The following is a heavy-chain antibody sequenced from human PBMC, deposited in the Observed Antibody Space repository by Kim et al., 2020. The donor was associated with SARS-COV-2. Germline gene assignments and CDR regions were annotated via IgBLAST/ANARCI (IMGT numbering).Heavy chain of an antibody. J-gene: IGHJ4*02. CDR3: AKDRQYLWFGEV. CDR2: ISPRGANK. D-gene: IGHD3-10*01. CDR1: GFNFSSSA. V-gene: IGHV3-23*01. Sequence: GGSLRLSCAASGFNFSSSALSWVRHAPGAGLEWVSGISPRGANKDYADSVKGRFTISRDNSRNMLFLQMNSLRAEDTAVYYCAKDRQYLWFGEVWGQG.